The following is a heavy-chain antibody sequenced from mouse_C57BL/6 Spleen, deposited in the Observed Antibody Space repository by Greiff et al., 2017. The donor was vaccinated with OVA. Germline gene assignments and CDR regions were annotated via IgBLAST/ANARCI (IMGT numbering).Heavy chain of an antibody. D-gene: IGHD1-1*01. CDR1: GYTFTEYT. J-gene: IGHJ2*01. Sequence: QVQLKESGAELVKPGASVKLSCKASGYTFTEYTIHWVKQRSGQGLEWIGWFYPGSGSIKYNEKFKDKATLTADKSSSTVYMELSRLTSEDSAVYFCARHEESSYEEVVYFDYWGQGTTLTVSS. CDR2: FYPGSGSI. V-gene: IGHV1-62-2*01. CDR3: ARHEESSYEEVVYFDY.